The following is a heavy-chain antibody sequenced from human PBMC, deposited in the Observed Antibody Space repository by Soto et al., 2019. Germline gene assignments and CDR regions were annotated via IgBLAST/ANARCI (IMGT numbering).Heavy chain of an antibody. CDR3: ARARFGVVPYCFDY. CDR1: GFSLSNARMG. D-gene: IGHD3-3*01. Sequence: SGPTLVNPTDTLTLTCTVSGFSLSNARMGVSWIRQPPGKALEWLAHIFSNDEKSYSTSLKSRLTISKDTSKSQVVLTMTNMDPVDTATYYCARARFGVVPYCFDYWGQGTLVTVSS. CDR2: IFSNDEK. J-gene: IGHJ4*02. V-gene: IGHV2-26*01.